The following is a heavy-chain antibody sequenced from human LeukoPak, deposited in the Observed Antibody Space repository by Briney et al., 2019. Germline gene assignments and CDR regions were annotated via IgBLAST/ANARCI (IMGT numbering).Heavy chain of an antibody. V-gene: IGHV4-39*07. D-gene: IGHD3-10*01. CDR3: ARGGRSRGSMSFYYMDV. Sequence: SETLSLTCTVSGGSISSSSYYWGWIRQPPGKGLEWIGSIYYSGNTYYNPSLESRVTISAETSKNQVSLKVKSVTAADTAVYYCARGGRSRGSMSFYYMDVWGKGATVTVSS. CDR2: IYYSGNT. J-gene: IGHJ6*03. CDR1: GGSISSSSYY.